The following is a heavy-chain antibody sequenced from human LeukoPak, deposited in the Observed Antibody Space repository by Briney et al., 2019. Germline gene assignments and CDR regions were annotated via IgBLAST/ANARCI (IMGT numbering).Heavy chain of an antibody. J-gene: IGHJ6*02. D-gene: IGHD2-2*02. CDR1: GGSISSDSYY. CDR2: IYTSGST. CDR3: ASTLRYCSSTSCYTGYYYYGMDV. V-gene: IGHV4-61*02. Sequence: SQTLSLTCTVSGGSISSDSYYWSWIRQPAGKGLEWIGRIYTSGSTNYNPSLKSRVTISVDTSKNQFSLKLSSVTAADTAVYYCASTLRYCSSTSCYTGYYYYGMDVWGQGTTVTVSS.